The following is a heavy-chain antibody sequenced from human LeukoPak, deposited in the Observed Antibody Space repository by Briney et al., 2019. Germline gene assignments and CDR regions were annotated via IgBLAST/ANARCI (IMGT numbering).Heavy chain of an antibody. CDR2: IYHSGST. CDR1: GGSISSSNW. V-gene: IGHV4-4*02. CDR3: ARVRSPPDGSGSYTHAFDI. D-gene: IGHD3-10*01. Sequence: PSETLSLTCAVSGGSISSSNWWSWVRQPPGKGLEWIGEIYHSGSTNYNPSLKSRVTISVDKSKNQFSLKLSSVTAADTAVYYCARVRSPPDGSGSYTHAFDIWGQGTMVIVSS. J-gene: IGHJ3*02.